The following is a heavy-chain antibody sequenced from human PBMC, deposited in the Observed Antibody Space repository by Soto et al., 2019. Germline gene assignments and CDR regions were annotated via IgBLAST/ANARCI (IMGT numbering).Heavy chain of an antibody. CDR3: VRDGTKTLRDWFDP. D-gene: IGHD1-1*01. CDR2: IYATGTT. CDR1: GACIRCFY. V-gene: IGHV4-4*07. J-gene: IGHJ5*02. Sequence: SETPSLTCTVCGACIRCFYWSWIRKSAGKGLEWIGRIYATGTTDYNPSLKSRVMMSVDTSKKQFSLKLRSVTAADTAVYYCVRDGTKTLRDWFDPWGQGISVTVSS.